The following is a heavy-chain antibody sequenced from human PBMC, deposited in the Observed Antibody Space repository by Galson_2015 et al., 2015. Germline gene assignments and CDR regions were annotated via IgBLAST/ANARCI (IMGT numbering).Heavy chain of an antibody. CDR3: ARENIAAAGTNWFDP. V-gene: IGHV4-4*02. D-gene: IGHD6-13*01. J-gene: IGHJ5*02. CDR1: GGSISSSNW. Sequence: SETLSLTCAVSGGSISSSNWWSWVRQPPGKGLEWIGEIYHSGSTNYNPSLKSRVTISVDKSKNQFSLKLSSVTAADTAVYYCARENIAAAGTNWFDPWGQGTLVTVSS. CDR2: IYHSGST.